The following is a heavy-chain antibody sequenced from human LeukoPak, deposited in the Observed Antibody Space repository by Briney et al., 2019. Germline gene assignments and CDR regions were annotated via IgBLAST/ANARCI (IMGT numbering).Heavy chain of an antibody. CDR2: ISSSSSYI. J-gene: IGHJ4*02. D-gene: IGHD3-10*01. CDR3: ASYGSGSYYNMDY. V-gene: IGHV3-21*01. Sequence: GGSLRPSCAASGFTLSSYSMNWVRQAPGKGLEGVSSISSSSSYIYYADSVKGRFTISRDNAKNSLYLQMNSLRAEDTAVYYCASYGSGSYYNMDYWGQGTLVTVSS. CDR1: GFTLSSYS.